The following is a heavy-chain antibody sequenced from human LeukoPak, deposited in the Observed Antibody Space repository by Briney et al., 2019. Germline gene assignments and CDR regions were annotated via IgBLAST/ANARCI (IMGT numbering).Heavy chain of an antibody. D-gene: IGHD2-8*01. CDR1: GFTFSSAP. Sequence: GGSLRLSCAASGFTFSSAPMSWVRQAPGKGLEWVYVIGGSGGNTNYADSVRGRFTISRDNSKNTLYLQMNSLRAEDTAVYYCAQWHTVDYWGQGTLATVSS. CDR2: IGGSGGNT. V-gene: IGHV3-23*01. J-gene: IGHJ4*02. CDR3: AQWHTVDY.